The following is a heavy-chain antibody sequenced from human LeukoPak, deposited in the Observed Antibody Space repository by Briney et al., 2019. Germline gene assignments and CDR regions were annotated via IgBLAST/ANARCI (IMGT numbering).Heavy chain of an antibody. D-gene: IGHD4-11*01. J-gene: IGHJ4*02. Sequence: GGSLRLSCAASGFTFSSYALSWVRKAPGKGLEWVSTFSGSGGSTYYADSVKGRFTISRDNSKNTLYLQMNSLRADDTAIYYCAKVDDSDWHEGYFDYWGQGSLVTVSS. V-gene: IGHV3-23*01. CDR2: FSGSGGST. CDR1: GFTFSSYA. CDR3: AKVDDSDWHEGYFDY.